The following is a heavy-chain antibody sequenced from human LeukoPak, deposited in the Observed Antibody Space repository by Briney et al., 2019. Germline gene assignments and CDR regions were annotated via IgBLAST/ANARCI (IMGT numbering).Heavy chain of an antibody. D-gene: IGHD3-10*01. Sequence: GASVKVSCKASGYTFTSYDINWVRQATGQGLEWMGWMNPNSGNTGYAQKFQGRVTITRNTSISTAYMELSSLRSEDTAVYYCARGYYYGSGSSDAFDIWGQGTMVTVSS. CDR3: ARGYYYGSGSSDAFDI. CDR1: GYTFTSYD. V-gene: IGHV1-8*01. J-gene: IGHJ3*02. CDR2: MNPNSGNT.